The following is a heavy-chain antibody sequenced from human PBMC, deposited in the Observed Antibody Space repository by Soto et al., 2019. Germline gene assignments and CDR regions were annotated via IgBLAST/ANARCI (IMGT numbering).Heavy chain of an antibody. V-gene: IGHV4-4*07. CDR3: VRDGTKTLRDWFDP. Sequence: SETLSLTWTVSGASIICCYWSWIRKSAGKGLEWIGRIYSTGTTDYNPSLKSRVMISVDTSKKQFSLRLRSVTAADTAVYYCVRDGTKTLRDWFDPWGQGISVTVSS. J-gene: IGHJ5*02. CDR2: IYSTGTT. D-gene: IGHD1-1*01. CDR1: GASIICCY.